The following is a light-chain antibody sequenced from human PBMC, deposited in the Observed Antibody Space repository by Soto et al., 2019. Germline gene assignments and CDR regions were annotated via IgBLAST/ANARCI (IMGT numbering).Light chain of an antibody. J-gene: IGKJ5*01. V-gene: IGKV1-33*01. CDR1: QIVDTS. CDR2: AAS. Sequence: DIQMTQSPSSVSSSVANSVTVTCRASQIVDTSLNWYQQKPGKAPQLLIYAASSLQSGVPSRLSGSGSATDFTLTISSLQPEDFATYYCQQYDNLPLIFGQGTRLEIK. CDR3: QQYDNLPLI.